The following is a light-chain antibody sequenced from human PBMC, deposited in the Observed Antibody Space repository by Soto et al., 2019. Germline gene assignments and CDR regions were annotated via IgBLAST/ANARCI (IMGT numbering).Light chain of an antibody. CDR1: QSVSSN. CDR2: DTS. CDR3: QYYDNWRLS. J-gene: IGKJ4*01. V-gene: IGKV3-15*01. Sequence: EIVLTQSPDTLSLSPGERATLSCRASQSVSSNYFAWYQQKPGQAPRLLIYDTSSRATNIPARFSGGGSDTEFTLTISTLQSEDFAVYYCQYYDNWRLSFGGGTTVEIK.